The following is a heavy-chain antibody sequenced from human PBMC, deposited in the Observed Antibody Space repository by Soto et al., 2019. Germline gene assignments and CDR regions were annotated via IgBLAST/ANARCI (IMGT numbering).Heavy chain of an antibody. Sequence: ASVKVSFKASGYTFTSYYMHWVRQAPGQGLEWMGIINPSGGSTSYAQKFQGRVTMTRDTSTSTVYMELSSLRSEDTAVYYCARELPADAFDIWGQGTMVTVSS. CDR1: GYTFTSYY. D-gene: IGHD2-15*01. CDR3: ARELPADAFDI. J-gene: IGHJ3*02. V-gene: IGHV1-46*01. CDR2: INPSGGST.